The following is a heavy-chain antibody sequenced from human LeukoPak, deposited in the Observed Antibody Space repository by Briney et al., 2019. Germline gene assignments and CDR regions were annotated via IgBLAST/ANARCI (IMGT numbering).Heavy chain of an antibody. V-gene: IGHV1-18*01. D-gene: IGHD6-19*01. Sequence: GESLKISCKGSGYSFTSYGISWVRQAPGQGIEWMGWISAYNGNTNYAQKLQGRVTMTTDTSTSTAYMELRSLRSDDTAVYYCATHSDSSGWYSYGMDVWGQGTTVTVSS. CDR2: ISAYNGNT. J-gene: IGHJ6*02. CDR3: ATHSDSSGWYSYGMDV. CDR1: GYSFTSYG.